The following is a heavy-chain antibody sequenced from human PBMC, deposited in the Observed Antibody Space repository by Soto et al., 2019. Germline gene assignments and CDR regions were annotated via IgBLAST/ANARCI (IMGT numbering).Heavy chain of an antibody. V-gene: IGHV3-23*01. J-gene: IGHJ3*02. CDR3: ERRTFGSSRSFDI. CDR2: ISDSGSLT. D-gene: IGHD6-6*01. Sequence: VQLLESGGDLVHPGASLRLSCAASGFAFSSHPMSWVRQAPEKGLEWVAGISDSGSLTYNADSVRGRFTISRDNSKNTLYLQMNSLRAEDTAVYDCERRTFGSSRSFDIWGQGTMVTVSS. CDR1: GFAFSSHP.